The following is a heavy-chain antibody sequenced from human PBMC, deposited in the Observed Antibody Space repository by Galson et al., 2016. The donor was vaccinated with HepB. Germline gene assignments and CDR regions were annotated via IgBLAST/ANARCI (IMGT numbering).Heavy chain of an antibody. Sequence: PALVKPTQTLTLTCTFSGLSPTTSGVAVGWFRQPPGKTLEWLALIYWDDDKRYRTSLMNRLSITGDPSKNQVVLTMTNMDPVDTATYYCARTLGAIDFDYWGQGTLVTVSS. J-gene: IGHJ4*02. CDR1: GLSPTTSGVA. CDR3: ARTLGAIDFDY. V-gene: IGHV2-5*02. CDR2: IYWDDDK. D-gene: IGHD1-26*01.